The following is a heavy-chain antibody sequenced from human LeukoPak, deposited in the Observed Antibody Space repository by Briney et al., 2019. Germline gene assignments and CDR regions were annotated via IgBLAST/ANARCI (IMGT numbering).Heavy chain of an antibody. Sequence: ASVKVSCKVSGYTLTELSMHWVRQAPGKGLEWMGGFDPEDGETIYAQKFQGRVTMTEDTSTDTAYMELSSLRSEDTAVYYCARGEYSSSWFDPWGQGTLVTVSS. CDR2: FDPEDGET. CDR1: GYTLTELS. J-gene: IGHJ5*02. CDR3: ARGEYSSSWFDP. D-gene: IGHD6-6*01. V-gene: IGHV1-24*01.